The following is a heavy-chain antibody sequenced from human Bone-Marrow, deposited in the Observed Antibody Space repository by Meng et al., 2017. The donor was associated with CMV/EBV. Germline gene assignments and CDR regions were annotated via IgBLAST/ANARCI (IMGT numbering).Heavy chain of an antibody. J-gene: IGHJ4*02. V-gene: IGHV3-9*01. CDR3: SKDFGYNYRANYLDF. D-gene: IGHD5-24*01. CDR1: GIIFDCYG. CDR2: ISWNSGDI. Sequence: SLKIFCAASGIIFDCYGMYWVRQAPGKGLEWVSGISWNSGDIVYAESVKCRFITPRDNAKKSLLLQMDSLRVEDTVLYYCSKDFGYNYRANYLDFWGQGSLVTVSS.